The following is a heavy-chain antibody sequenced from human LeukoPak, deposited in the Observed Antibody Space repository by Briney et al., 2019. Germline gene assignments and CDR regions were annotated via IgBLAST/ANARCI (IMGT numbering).Heavy chain of an antibody. J-gene: IGHJ4*02. D-gene: IGHD4-11*01. CDR2: ISGSGGST. Sequence: PGGSLRLSCAASGFTFSSYAMSWVRQAPGKGLEWVSAISGSGGSTYYADSVKGRFTISRDNSKNTLYLQMNSLRAEDTAVYYCAKGTNIYYSNYVFYFDYWGQGTLVTVSS. CDR3: AKGTNIYYSNYVFYFDY. CDR1: GFTFSSYA. V-gene: IGHV3-23*01.